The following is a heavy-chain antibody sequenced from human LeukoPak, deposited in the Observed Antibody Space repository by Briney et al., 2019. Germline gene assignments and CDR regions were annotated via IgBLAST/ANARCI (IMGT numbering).Heavy chain of an antibody. CDR2: IYYSGIT. J-gene: IGHJ6*02. CDR3: ARVNRAVAGTEYYYGMDV. CDR1: GFTFSSYS. Sequence: PGGSLRLSCAASGFTFSSYSMNWVRQAPGRGLEWIGYIYYSGITNYNPSLKSRVTISVDTSKNQFSLKLSSVTAADTAVYYCARVNRAVAGTEYYYGMDVWGQGTTVTVSS. D-gene: IGHD6-19*01. V-gene: IGHV4-59*12.